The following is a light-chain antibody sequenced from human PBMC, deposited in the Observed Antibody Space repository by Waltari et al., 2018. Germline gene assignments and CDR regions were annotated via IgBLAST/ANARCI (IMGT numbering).Light chain of an antibody. J-gene: IGKJ2*01. CDR3: QQFDNSRYT. Sequence: DIVLTQSPGTLSSSPGERATLSCRTSQTSSTTYLAWYQQKPGQPPRLLIYGAFNRATGIPDRFSGSGSGTDFTLTISRLEPEDFAVYYCQQFDNSRYTFGQGTKVEIK. V-gene: IGKV3-20*01. CDR1: QTSSTTY. CDR2: GAF.